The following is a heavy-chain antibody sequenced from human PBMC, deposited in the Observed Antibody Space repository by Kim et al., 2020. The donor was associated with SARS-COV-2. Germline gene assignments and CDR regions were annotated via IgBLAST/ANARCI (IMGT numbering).Heavy chain of an antibody. D-gene: IGHD2-15*01. CDR2: IRGSGLIT. Sequence: GGSLRLSCGASGFSFSTHAMSWVRQAPGKGLEWVSGIRGSGLITHYVDSVKGRFTVSRDNSKNILYLQMSGLRGEDTALYYCAKGWPHEYWGPGALGTGS. CDR1: GFSFSTHA. J-gene: IGHJ4*02. V-gene: IGHV3-23*01. CDR3: AKGWPHEY.